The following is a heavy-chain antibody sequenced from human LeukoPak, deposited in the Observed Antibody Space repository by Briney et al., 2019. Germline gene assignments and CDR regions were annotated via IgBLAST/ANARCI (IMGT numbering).Heavy chain of an antibody. CDR2: ISTYNGNT. CDR1: GYNFDRYG. CDR3: ARDLEHCRNIICSNSAH. J-gene: IGHJ4*02. Sequence: WASVKVSCKGSGYNFDRYGVNWVRQAPGQGLEWVGWISTYNGNTFYAQKFEGRVSMTTDTSTNTVYMDLRSLRSDDTAVYYCARDLEHCRNIICSNSAHWGQGTLVTVSS. D-gene: IGHD2-2*01. V-gene: IGHV1-18*04.